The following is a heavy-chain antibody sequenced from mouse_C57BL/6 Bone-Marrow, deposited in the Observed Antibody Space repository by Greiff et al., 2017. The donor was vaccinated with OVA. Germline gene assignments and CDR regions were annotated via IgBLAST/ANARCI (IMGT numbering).Heavy chain of an antibody. CDR3: ARTGAYYSNPFAY. D-gene: IGHD2-5*01. CDR2: IYPRDGST. V-gene: IGHV1-78*01. CDR1: GYTFTDHT. J-gene: IGHJ3*01. Sequence: VQLQQSDAELVKPGASVKISCKVSGYTFTDHTIHWMKQRPEQGLEWIGYIYPRDGSTKYNEKFKGKAKLTADKSSSTAYMQLNSLTSEDSAVYFCARTGAYYSNPFAYWGQGTLVTVSA.